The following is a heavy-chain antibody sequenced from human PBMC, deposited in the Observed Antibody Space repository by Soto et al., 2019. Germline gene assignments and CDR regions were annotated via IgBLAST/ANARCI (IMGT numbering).Heavy chain of an antibody. CDR3: AHKGPEDWPLDY. V-gene: IGHV2-5*02. CDR2: IYWDDSK. J-gene: IGHJ4*02. CDR1: GFSLSTSGVG. D-gene: IGHD3-9*01. Sequence: QITLKESGPPLVRPTQTLTLTCAFSGFSLSTSGVGVGWIRQPPGKALEWLAVIYWDDSKHYSRSLRSRLTITKDTSKNQVVLTMTNIDPMDTGTYYCAHKGPEDWPLDYWGQGTLVTVSS.